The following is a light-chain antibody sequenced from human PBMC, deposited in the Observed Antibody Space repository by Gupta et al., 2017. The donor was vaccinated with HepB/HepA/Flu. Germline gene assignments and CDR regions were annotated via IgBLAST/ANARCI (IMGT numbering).Light chain of an antibody. CDR3: RQRCSLAPT. CDR1: QSIGST. CDR2: YAS. J-gene: IGKJ2*01. V-gene: IGKV6D-21*02. Sequence: EIVLTQSPDFQSVTPKEKVTITCRASQSIGSTLHWYHQKPDQSPKLLLKYASQSISGVPSTISGSRSAAAFSLIIIGRVAPDAAASYCRQRCSLAPTFGQGTKLEIK.